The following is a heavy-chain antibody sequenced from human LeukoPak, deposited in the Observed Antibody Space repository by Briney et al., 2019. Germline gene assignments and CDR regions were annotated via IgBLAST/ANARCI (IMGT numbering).Heavy chain of an antibody. J-gene: IGHJ4*02. V-gene: IGHV4-39*01. CDR2: IYYSGST. Sequence: SETLSLTCTVSGGSISSSSYYWGWIRQPPGKGLEWIGSIYYSGSTYYNPSLKSRVTISVDTSKNQFSLKLSSVTAADTAVYYCARGPGRYDSSARGGYWGQGTLVTVSS. CDR1: GGSISSSSYY. CDR3: ARGPGRYDSSARGGY. D-gene: IGHD3-22*01.